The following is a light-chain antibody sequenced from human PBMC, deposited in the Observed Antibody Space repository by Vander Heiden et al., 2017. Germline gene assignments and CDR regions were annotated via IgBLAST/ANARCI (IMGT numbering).Light chain of an antibody. CDR2: AAS. V-gene: IGKV1-39*01. J-gene: IGKJ1*01. CDR3: QQSYSDPWT. CDR1: QSIRTY. Sequence: IQVTRSPSSLSASVGDRVTIACRASQSIRTYLNWYRLEPGRAPKRLTYAASDLQGGVPSRFSGSGSGTDFTLTISNLQPEDIATYYCQQSYSDPWTFGQGTKVEIK.